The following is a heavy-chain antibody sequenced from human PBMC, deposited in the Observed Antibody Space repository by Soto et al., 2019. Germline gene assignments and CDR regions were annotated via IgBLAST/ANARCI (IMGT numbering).Heavy chain of an antibody. J-gene: IGHJ4*02. CDR3: AHKGRYRDGYKPTYYFDY. D-gene: IGHD3-10*01. V-gene: IGHV2-5*02. Sequence: QITLKESGPTLVKPTQTLTLTCTFSGFSLSTSGVGVGWIRQPPGKALEWLALIYWDDDKRYSPSLKSRLTITKDTSKTQVVLTMTNMDPVDTATYYCAHKGRYRDGYKPTYYFDYWGQGTLVTVSS. CDR2: IYWDDDK. CDR1: GFSLSTSGVG.